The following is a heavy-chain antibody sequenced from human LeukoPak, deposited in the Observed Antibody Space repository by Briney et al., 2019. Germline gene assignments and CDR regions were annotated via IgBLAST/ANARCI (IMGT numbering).Heavy chain of an antibody. J-gene: IGHJ4*02. CDR2: IYPGDSDT. D-gene: IGHD3-22*01. CDR1: GYSFTTYW. CDR3: ARRRYYDSSGYYASFDY. V-gene: IGHV5-51*01. Sequence: GESLNISCRGSGYSFTTYWIGWVRQMPGKGLEWMGIIYPGDSDTRYSPSFQGQVSISADKSISTAYLQWSSLKASDTAMYYCARRRYYDSSGYYASFDYWGQGTLVTVSS.